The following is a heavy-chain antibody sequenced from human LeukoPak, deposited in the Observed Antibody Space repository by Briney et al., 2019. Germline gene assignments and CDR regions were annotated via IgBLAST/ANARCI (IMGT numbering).Heavy chain of an antibody. D-gene: IGHD1-26*01. CDR1: GFTFRSYA. J-gene: IGHJ4*02. CDR3: ARDRVGASPHY. V-gene: IGHV3-23*01. CDR2: VGGNGENT. Sequence: GGSLRLSCAASGFTFRSYAMSWVRQALGKGLEWVSGVGGNGENTYYADSVKGRFTISRDNAKNSLYLQMNSLRAEDTAVYYCARDRVGASPHYWGQGTLVTVSS.